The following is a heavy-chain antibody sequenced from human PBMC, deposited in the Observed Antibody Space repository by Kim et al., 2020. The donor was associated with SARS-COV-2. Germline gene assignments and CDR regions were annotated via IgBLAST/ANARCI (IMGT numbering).Heavy chain of an antibody. J-gene: IGHJ6*02. V-gene: IGHV3-72*01. CDR2: T. Sequence: TTYAPSVKGRFTVSRDDSKSSLYLQMNSLKTEDTAVYYCSRDTAAAMDVWGQGTTVTVSS. CDR3: SRDTAAAMDV. D-gene: IGHD6-25*01.